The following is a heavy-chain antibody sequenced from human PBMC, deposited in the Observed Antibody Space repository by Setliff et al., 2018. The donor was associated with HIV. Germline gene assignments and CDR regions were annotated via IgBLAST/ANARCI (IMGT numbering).Heavy chain of an antibody. J-gene: IGHJ4*02. V-gene: IGHV4-59*01. CDR3: ARYRNYFDVGGQTQYYFDY. Sequence: LSLTCTVSGGSISSYYWSWIRQPPEKGLEWIGYIYDRGGTNYNPSLKSRVTISLDTSKNQFSLRLSSVTAADTAVYYCARYRNYFDVGGQTQYYFDYWGQGTLVTVSS. D-gene: IGHD3-22*01. CDR2: IYDRGGT. CDR1: GGSISSYY.